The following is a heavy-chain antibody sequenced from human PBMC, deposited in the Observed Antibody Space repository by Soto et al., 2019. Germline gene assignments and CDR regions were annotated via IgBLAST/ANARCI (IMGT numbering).Heavy chain of an antibody. CDR2: VFDSGKT. J-gene: IGHJ4*02. CDR1: GGSITSGGYS. V-gene: IGHV4-31*02. CDR3: ARGSGYYRNFDS. Sequence: QVQLQESGPGRVKPSQTLSLPCSVSGGSITSGGYSWTWIRHQPGKALQWIGYVFDSGKTYYNPSLKGRITISVDTAKTLFSLELSSVTAADTAVYFCARGSGYYRNFDSWGQGTLVSVSS. D-gene: IGHD3-3*01.